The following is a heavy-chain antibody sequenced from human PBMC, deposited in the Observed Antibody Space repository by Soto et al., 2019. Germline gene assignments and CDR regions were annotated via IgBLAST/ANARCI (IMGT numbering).Heavy chain of an antibody. CDR2: IYYSGST. CDR3: ARALIIPPYYYYYGMDV. Sequence: SETLSLTCTVSGGSISSGDYYWSWIRQPPGKGLEWIGYIYYSGSTYYTPPLKSRVTISVDTSKNQFSLKLSSVTAADTAVYYCARALIIPPYYYYYGMDVWGQETTVTVSS. V-gene: IGHV4-30-4*02. CDR1: GGSISSGDYY. D-gene: IGHD2-21*01. J-gene: IGHJ6*02.